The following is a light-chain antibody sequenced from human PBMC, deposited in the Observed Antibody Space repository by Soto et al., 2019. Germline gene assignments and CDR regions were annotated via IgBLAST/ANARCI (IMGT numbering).Light chain of an antibody. CDR3: QQYVSSPWT. J-gene: IGKJ1*01. Sequence: EIVLTQSPGTLSLSPGERATLSCRASQSINGNYLGWYQQKPGQAPRLLIYGASSRATGIPDRFSGSGSGTDFTLTISRLEPEDFAVYYCQQYVSSPWTFGQGTKVEIK. CDR2: GAS. V-gene: IGKV3-20*01. CDR1: QSINGNY.